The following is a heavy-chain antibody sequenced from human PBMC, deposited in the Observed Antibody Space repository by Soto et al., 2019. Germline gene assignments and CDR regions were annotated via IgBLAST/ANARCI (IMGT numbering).Heavy chain of an antibody. Sequence: QVQLVQSGAEVKKPGASVKVSCKASGYTFTSYDINWVRQATGQGLEWMGWMNPNSGNTGYAQKFQGRVTMTRNTSISTAYMELSSLRSEDTAVYYCARKARFLGAASREFDYWGQGTLVTVSS. J-gene: IGHJ4*02. D-gene: IGHD3-3*01. CDR1: GYTFTSYD. V-gene: IGHV1-8*01. CDR3: ARKARFLGAASREFDY. CDR2: MNPNSGNT.